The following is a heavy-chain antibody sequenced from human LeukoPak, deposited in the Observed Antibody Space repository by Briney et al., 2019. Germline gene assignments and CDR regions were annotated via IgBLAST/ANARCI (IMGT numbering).Heavy chain of an antibody. CDR3: TRDPWGSYRSYYFDY. V-gene: IGHV3-49*03. D-gene: IGHD3-16*02. CDR1: GFTFGDYA. Sequence: PGGSLRLSCTASGFTFGDYAMSWFRQAPGKGLEWVGFIRSKAYGGTTEYAASVKGRFTISRDDSKSIAYLQMNSLKTEDTAVYYCTRDPWGSYRSYYFDYWGQGTLVTVSS. CDR2: IRSKAYGGTT. J-gene: IGHJ4*02.